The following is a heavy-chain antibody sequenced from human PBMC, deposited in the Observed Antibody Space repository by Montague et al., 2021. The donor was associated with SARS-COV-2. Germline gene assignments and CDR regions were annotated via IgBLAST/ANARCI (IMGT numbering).Heavy chain of an antibody. D-gene: IGHD5-18*01. Sequence: SETLSLTCAVYNGSFGSYYWTWIRQPPGKGLEWIGEISHDGGARFHPSLNSRLNIFLGSSGVSLSLTSVTAADTGVYYCARGVHSESPYSGGFYYLDVWARGRVVPVSS. CDR2: ISHDGGA. CDR3: ARGVHSESPYSGGFYYLDV. V-gene: IGHV4-34*01. CDR1: NGSFGSYY. J-gene: IGHJ4*02.